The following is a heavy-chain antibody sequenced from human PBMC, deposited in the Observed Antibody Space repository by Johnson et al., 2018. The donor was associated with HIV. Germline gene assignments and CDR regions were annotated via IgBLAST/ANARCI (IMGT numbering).Heavy chain of an antibody. CDR2: IKSVSDDETK. J-gene: IGHJ3*02. CDR3: VSREWELHAFDI. CDR1: GFTFTNAW. Sequence: VESGGGLVKPGGSLRLSCVASGFTFTNAWMSWVRQAPGKGLEWVGRIKSVSDDETKDYGSPVKGRFTISRDNAKNSLYLQMNSLRAEDTAVYYCVSREWELHAFDIWGQGTMVTVSS. V-gene: IGHV3-15*01. D-gene: IGHD1-26*01.